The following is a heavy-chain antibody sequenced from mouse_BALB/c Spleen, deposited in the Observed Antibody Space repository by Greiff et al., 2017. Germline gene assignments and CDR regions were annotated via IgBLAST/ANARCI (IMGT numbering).Heavy chain of an antibody. CDR3: ASLYYDYDGWFAY. CDR2: INPSTGYT. CDR1: GYTFTSYW. D-gene: IGHD2-4*01. V-gene: IGHV1-7*01. Sequence: VQLQQSGAELAKPGASVKMSCKASGYTFTSYWMHWVKQRPGQGLEWIGYINPSTGYTEYNQKFKDKATLTADKSSSTAYMQLSSLTSEDSAVYYCASLYYDYDGWFAYWGQGTLVTVSA. J-gene: IGHJ3*01.